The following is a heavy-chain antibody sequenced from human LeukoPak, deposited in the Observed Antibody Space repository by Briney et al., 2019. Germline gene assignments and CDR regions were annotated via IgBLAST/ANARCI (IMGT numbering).Heavy chain of an antibody. D-gene: IGHD3-22*01. V-gene: IGHV1-69-2*01. J-gene: IGHJ1*01. CDR2: VDHEDGET. Sequence: ASVKISCKVCGYTFTDYYMHWVPQAPGKGLEWVGLVDHEDGETIYAEKFQGRVTITADTSTDTAYMELSSLRSEDTAVYYCATESRHSSGYFGYFQHWGQGTLVTVSS. CDR3: ATESRHSSGYFGYFQH. CDR1: GYTFTDYY.